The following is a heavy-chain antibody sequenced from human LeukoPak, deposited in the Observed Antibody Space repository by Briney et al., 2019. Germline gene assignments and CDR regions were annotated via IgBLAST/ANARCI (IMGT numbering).Heavy chain of an antibody. CDR3: DAYSSSSPFDY. CDR1: GFTFSSYA. D-gene: IGHD6-6*01. J-gene: IGHJ4*02. Sequence: PGGSLRLSCAASGFTFSSYAMSWVRQAPGKGLEWVSAISGSGGSIYYADSVKGRFTISRDNSKNTLYLQMNSLRAEDTAVYYCDAYSSSSPFDYWGQGTLVTVSS. V-gene: IGHV3-23*01. CDR2: ISGSGGSI.